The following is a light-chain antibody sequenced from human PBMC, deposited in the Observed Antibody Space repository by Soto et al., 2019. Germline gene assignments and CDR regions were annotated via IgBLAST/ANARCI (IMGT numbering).Light chain of an antibody. CDR2: DAS. Sequence: EIVLTQSPATLSLSPGERATLSCWASQSVSSYLAWYQQKPGQAPRLLIYDASIRATGIPARFSGSGSGTDFTLTISSLETEDFAVYYCLQRSNWPPCTFGQGTRVEVK. CDR1: QSVSSY. V-gene: IGKV3-11*01. J-gene: IGKJ1*01. CDR3: LQRSNWPPCT.